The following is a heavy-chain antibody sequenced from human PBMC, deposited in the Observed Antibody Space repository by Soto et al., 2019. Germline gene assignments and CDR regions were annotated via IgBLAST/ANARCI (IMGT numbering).Heavy chain of an antibody. CDR3: AREGEYSGYIDF. J-gene: IGHJ4*02. Sequence: ASVKVSCKASGYTFTGYYFHWVRQAPGQGLESMGWINPKRGGTNYAQKFQGRVTMSTDTSTNTAYMELSSLRSDDTAVYYCAREGEYSGYIDFWGQGTLVTVSS. CDR1: GYTFTGYY. D-gene: IGHD5-12*01. CDR2: INPKRGGT. V-gene: IGHV1-2*02.